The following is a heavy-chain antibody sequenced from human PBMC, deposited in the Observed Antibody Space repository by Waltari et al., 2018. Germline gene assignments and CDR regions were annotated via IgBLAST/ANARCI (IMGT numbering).Heavy chain of an antibody. J-gene: IGHJ5*02. CDR1: GGTFSSYA. CDR2: TIPSRGIA. V-gene: IGHV1-69*10. CDR3: AREHYVLRYLSDP. Sequence: QVQLVQSGAEVKKPGSSVKVSCKASGGTFSSYAISWVRQAPGQGLEWMGVTIPSRGIANDAQRFQGRVTSTADKSTSPADMELSSLRSEDTAGYYCAREHYVLRYLSDPWGQGTLVTVAS. D-gene: IGHD3-9*01.